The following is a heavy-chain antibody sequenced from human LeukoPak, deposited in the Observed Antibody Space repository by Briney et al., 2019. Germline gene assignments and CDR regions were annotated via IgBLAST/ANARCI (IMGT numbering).Heavy chain of an antibody. V-gene: IGHV3-23*01. J-gene: IGHJ4*02. CDR3: ARLTFYGDYFDH. CDR1: GFTFSNYA. D-gene: IGHD4-17*01. Sequence: GGSLRLSCAASGFTFSNYAISWVRQAPGKGLEWVSAMSAGGSSTWYADSVKGRLTISRDNSKNTLFLQMNSLRAEDTAIYYCARLTFYGDYFDHWGQGTLVTVSS. CDR2: MSAGGSST.